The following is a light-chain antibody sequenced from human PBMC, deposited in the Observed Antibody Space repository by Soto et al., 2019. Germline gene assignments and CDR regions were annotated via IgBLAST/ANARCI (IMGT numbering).Light chain of an antibody. J-gene: IGKJ4*01. CDR2: GAS. CDR3: QQYNNWPPLT. V-gene: IGKV3-15*01. Sequence: EIVMTQSPATLSVSPGERATLSCRASQSVSSNLAWYQQKPGQAPRLLIYGASTRPTGIPARFSGSGSGTEFTLTISSLQSEDFAVYYCQQYNNWPPLTFSGGTKVEIK. CDR1: QSVSSN.